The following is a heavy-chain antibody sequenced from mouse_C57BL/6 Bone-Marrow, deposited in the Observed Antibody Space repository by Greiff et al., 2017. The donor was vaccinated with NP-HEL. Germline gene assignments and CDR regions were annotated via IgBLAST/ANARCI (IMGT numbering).Heavy chain of an antibody. D-gene: IGHD1-1*01. CDR3: ASSHYYGSSYAMDY. CDR2: INPNNGGT. V-gene: IGHV1-26*01. CDR1: GYTFTDYY. Sequence: VQLQQSGPELVKPGASVKISCKASGYTFTDYYMNWVKQSHGKSLEWIGDINPNNGGTSYNQKFKGKATLTVDKSSSTAYMELRSLTSEDSAVYYCASSHYYGSSYAMDYWGQGTSVTVSS. J-gene: IGHJ4*01.